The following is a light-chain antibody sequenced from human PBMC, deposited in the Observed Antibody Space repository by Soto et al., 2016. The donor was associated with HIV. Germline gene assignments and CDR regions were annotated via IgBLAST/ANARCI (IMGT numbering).Light chain of an antibody. CDR2: DDS. CDR3: QVWDSSSDHLWV. Sequence: SYVLTQPPSVSVAPGETARITCGGNNIGTKSVHWYQQKPGQAPVLVVYDDSARPSEIPERFSGSNSGNTATLTISWVEAGDEADYYCQVWDSSSDHLWVFGGGTKLTVL. J-gene: IGLJ3*02. V-gene: IGLV3-21*02. CDR1: NIGTKS.